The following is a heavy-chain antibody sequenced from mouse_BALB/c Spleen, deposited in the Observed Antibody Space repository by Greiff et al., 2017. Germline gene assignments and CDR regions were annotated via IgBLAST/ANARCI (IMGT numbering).Heavy chain of an antibody. CDR1: GYSFTSYW. D-gene: IGHD2-10*02. J-gene: IGHJ4*01. V-gene: IGHV1-74*01. CDR2: IDPSDSET. Sequence: QVQLQQSGPQLVRPGASVKISCKASGYSFTSYWMHWVKQRPGQGLEWIGMIDPSDSETRLNQKFKDKATLTVDKSSSTAYMQLSSPTSEDSAVYYCAILVWLRGAMDYWGQGTSVTVSS. CDR3: AILVWLRGAMDY.